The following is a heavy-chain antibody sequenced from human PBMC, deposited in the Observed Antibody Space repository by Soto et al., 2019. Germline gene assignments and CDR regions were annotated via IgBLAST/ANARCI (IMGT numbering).Heavy chain of an antibody. CDR2: IWYDGSNK. J-gene: IGHJ6*02. CDR1: GLTLSSYG. D-gene: IGHD3-16*01. Sequence: XGSLILSFSAAGLTLSSYGMHWVRQAPGKGLEWVAVIWYDGSNKYYADSVKGRFTISRDNSKNTLYLQMNSLRAEDTAVYYCARDGGGNQYYYYGMDVWGQGTTVSVYS. CDR3: ARDGGGNQYYYYGMDV. V-gene: IGHV3-33*01.